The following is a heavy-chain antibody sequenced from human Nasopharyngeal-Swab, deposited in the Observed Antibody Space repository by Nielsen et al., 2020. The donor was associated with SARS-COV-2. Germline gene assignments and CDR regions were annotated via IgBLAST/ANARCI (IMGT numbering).Heavy chain of an antibody. V-gene: IGHV3-21*01. CDR3: ARDRITIFGVEKPFDY. CDR1: GFTFSSYS. Sequence: GESLKISCAASGFTFSSYSMNWVRQAPGKGLEWVSSISSSSSYQYYADSVKGRFTISRDNAKNSLYLQMNSLRAEDTAVYYCARDRITIFGVEKPFDYWGQGTLVTVSS. D-gene: IGHD3-3*01. J-gene: IGHJ4*02. CDR2: ISSSSSYQ.